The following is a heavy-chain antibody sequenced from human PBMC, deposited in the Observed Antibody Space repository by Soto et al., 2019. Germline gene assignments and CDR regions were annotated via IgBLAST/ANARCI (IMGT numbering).Heavy chain of an antibody. J-gene: IGHJ6*02. CDR3: ARDPGAVYGTTGKRRAYYYYGMDV. D-gene: IGHD1-1*01. CDR2: INAGNGNT. V-gene: IGHV1-3*01. Sequence: SVKVSCKESGYTFESYAMYSLHQAPGQRLEWMGWINAGNGNTKYSQKFQGRVTITRDTSASTAYMELSSLRSEDTAVYYCARDPGAVYGTTGKRRAYYYYGMDVWGQGTTVTVSS. CDR1: GYTFESYA.